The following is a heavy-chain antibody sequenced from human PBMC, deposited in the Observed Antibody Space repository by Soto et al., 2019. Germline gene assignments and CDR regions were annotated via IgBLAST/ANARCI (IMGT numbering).Heavy chain of an antibody. J-gene: IGHJ5*01. Sequence: SETLSLTCTVSGDSIGGVGYWSWIRQFPGRGLEWIGCISSSGSTYYNPSFESRVAISVDTSKSQFSLNVTSVTAADTAVYFCARGRYCLTGRCFPNWFDSWGQGALVTVSS. D-gene: IGHD7-27*01. V-gene: IGHV4-30-4*08. CDR3: ARGRYCLTGRCFPNWFDS. CDR1: GDSIGGVGY. CDR2: ISSSGST.